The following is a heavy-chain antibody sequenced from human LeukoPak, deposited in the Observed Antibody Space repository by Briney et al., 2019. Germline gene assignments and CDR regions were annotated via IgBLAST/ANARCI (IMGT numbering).Heavy chain of an antibody. V-gene: IGHV3-9*01. CDR3: AKVGIYCSSTSCYTCYYYYGMDV. Sequence: GGSLRLSCAASGFTFDDYAMHWVRQAPGKGLEWVSGISWNSGSIGYADSVKGRFTISRDNAKNSLYLQMNSLRAEDTALYYCAKVGIYCSSTSCYTCYYYYGMDVWGQGTTVTVSS. CDR2: ISWNSGSI. J-gene: IGHJ6*02. CDR1: GFTFDDYA. D-gene: IGHD2-2*02.